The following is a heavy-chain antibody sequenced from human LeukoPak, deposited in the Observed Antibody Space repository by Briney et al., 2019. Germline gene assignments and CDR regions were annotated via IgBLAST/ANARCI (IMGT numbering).Heavy chain of an antibody. CDR3: ARALAVAEGSWFDP. D-gene: IGHD6-19*01. CDR2: IIPILGIA. CDR1: GFTFGDYA. Sequence: PGGSLRLSCTASGFTFGDYAMSWVRQAPGKGLEWMGRIIPILGIANYAQKFQGRVTITADKSTSTAYMELSSLRSEDTAVYYCARALAVAEGSWFDPWGQGTLVTVSS. J-gene: IGHJ5*02. V-gene: IGHV1-69*04.